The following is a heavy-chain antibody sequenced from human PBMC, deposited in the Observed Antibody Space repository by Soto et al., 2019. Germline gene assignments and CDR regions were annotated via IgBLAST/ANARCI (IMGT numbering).Heavy chain of an antibody. D-gene: IGHD1-26*01. CDR2: IYYSGST. J-gene: IGHJ5*02. V-gene: IGHV4-59*01. Sequence: PSETLSLSCTVSGGSISSYYWSWIRQPPGKGLEWIGYIYYSGSTNYNPSLKSRVTISVDTSKNQFSLKLSSVTAADTAVYYCAGATPTYGFDPWGQGTLVTVSS. CDR3: AGATPTYGFDP. CDR1: GGSISSYY.